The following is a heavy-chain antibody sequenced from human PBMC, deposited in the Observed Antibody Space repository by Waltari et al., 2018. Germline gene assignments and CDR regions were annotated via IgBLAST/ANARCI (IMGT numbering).Heavy chain of an antibody. V-gene: IGHV4-4*02. CDR1: GDSISNNFF. Sequence: QVQLQESGPGLVKPSGTLSLTCTVSGDSISNNFFWSWVHQSPGKGLEWIGQVHQSGRSNYNPSLESRVTVSMDMSKNQFSLRVTSVTAADTAIYYCASDRGRGLYLDSWGQGTLVTVSP. D-gene: IGHD2-15*01. CDR2: VHQSGRS. J-gene: IGHJ4*02. CDR3: ASDRGRGLYLDS.